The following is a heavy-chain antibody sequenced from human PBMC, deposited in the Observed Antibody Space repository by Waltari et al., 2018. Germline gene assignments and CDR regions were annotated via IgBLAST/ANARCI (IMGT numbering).Heavy chain of an antibody. J-gene: IGHJ3*02. V-gene: IGHV4-59*01. CDR1: GGSISSYY. CDR2: IYYSRST. CDR3: ARSYDSSGYGPFDI. Sequence: QVQLQESGPGLVKPSETLSLTCTVSGGSISSYYWSWIRQPPGKGLEWIGYIYYSRSTNYNPSLKIRVTISVDTSKNQFSLKLSSVTAADTAVYYCARSYDSSGYGPFDIWGQGTMVTVSS. D-gene: IGHD3-22*01.